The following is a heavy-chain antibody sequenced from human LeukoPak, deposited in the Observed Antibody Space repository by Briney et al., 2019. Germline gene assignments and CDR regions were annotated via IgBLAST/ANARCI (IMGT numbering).Heavy chain of an antibody. D-gene: IGHD3-22*01. Sequence: GGSLRLSCAASGFTFSSYAMIWVRQAPGKGLEWVSAISGRGGSTYYADSVKGRFTISRDNSKNTQYLQMNSLRAEDTAVYYCAKDPTTYYDSSGYGRYNWFDPWGQGTLVTVSS. V-gene: IGHV3-23*01. CDR3: AKDPTTYYDSSGYGRYNWFDP. J-gene: IGHJ5*02. CDR2: ISGRGGST. CDR1: GFTFSSYA.